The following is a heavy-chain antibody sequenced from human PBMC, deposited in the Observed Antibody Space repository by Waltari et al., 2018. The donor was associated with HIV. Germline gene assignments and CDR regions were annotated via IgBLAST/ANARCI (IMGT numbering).Heavy chain of an antibody. J-gene: IGHJ6*02. CDR1: GGSISSYY. Sequence: QVQLQESGPGLVKPSETLSLTCTVSGGSISSYYWSWIRQPPGKGLEWIGYIYYSGSTNYNPSLKSRVTISVDTSKNQFSLKLSSVTAADTAVYYCARGASSSGWPHYYYYGMDVWGQGTTVTVSS. D-gene: IGHD6-19*01. V-gene: IGHV4-59*01. CDR3: ARGASSSGWPHYYYYGMDV. CDR2: IYYSGST.